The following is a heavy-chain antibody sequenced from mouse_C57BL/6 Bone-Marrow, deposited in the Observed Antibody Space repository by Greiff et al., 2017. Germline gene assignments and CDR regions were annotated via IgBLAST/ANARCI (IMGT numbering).Heavy chain of an antibody. CDR3: AKLGGYDVDY. D-gene: IGHD2-2*01. CDR1: GFPLTSSC. J-gene: IGHJ2*01. Sequence: VKLLESGPGLVAPSQSLSITCTVSGFPLTSSCVSWVRQPPGHGLECLGVIWGDGSSPYHSALISSLSISKDNSKSQVFLKLNSLQTDDTATYYCAKLGGYDVDYWGQGTTLTVSS. CDR2: IWGDGSS. V-gene: IGHV2-3*01.